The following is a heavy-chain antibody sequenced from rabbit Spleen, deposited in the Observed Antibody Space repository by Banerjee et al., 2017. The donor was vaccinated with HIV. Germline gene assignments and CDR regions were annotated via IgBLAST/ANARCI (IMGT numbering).Heavy chain of an antibody. CDR1: GFSFSNNYW. Sequence: QEQLEESGGDLVKPEGSLTLTCTASGFSFSNNYWICWVRQAPGKGLEWIACIRSGDGSTYYASWVNGRFTISKTSSTTVTLQMTSLTVADTATYFCARDTGSSFSSYGMDLWGPGTLVTVS. J-gene: IGHJ6*01. CDR2: IRSGDGST. V-gene: IGHV1S45*01. CDR3: ARDTGSSFSSYGMDL. D-gene: IGHD8-1*01.